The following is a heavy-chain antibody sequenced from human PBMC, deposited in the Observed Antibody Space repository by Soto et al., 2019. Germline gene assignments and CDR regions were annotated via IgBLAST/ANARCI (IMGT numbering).Heavy chain of an antibody. Sequence: ITLKESGPPLVKPTQTLTLTCNFSGFSLTNKGVGVGWIRQPPRKALEWLGIIYWDDAKRYRPSLNNRLTITTDTSKDQVVLTMTNVDTVDTATSYCAHLTANSGYDCRSDPWGQGALVTVSS. V-gene: IGHV2-5*02. CDR1: GFSLTNKGVG. CDR3: AHLTANSGYDCRSDP. CDR2: IYWDDAK. D-gene: IGHD5-12*01. J-gene: IGHJ5*02.